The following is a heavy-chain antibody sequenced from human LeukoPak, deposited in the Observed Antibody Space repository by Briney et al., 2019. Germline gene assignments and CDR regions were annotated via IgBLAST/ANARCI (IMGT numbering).Heavy chain of an antibody. CDR3: AKESMDSGYDLGDFDY. CDR1: GFTFSNYA. J-gene: IGHJ4*02. CDR2: ISGSGGST. D-gene: IGHD5-12*01. V-gene: IGHV3-23*01. Sequence: GGSLRLSCAASGFTFSNYAMSWVRQAPGKGLEWVSAISGSGGSTYYADSVKGRFTISRDNSKNTLYLQMNSLRAEDTAVYYCAKESMDSGYDLGDFDYWGQGTLVTVSS.